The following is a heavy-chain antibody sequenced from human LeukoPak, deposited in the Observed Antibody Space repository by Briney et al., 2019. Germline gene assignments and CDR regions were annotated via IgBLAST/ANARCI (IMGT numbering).Heavy chain of an antibody. D-gene: IGHD3-16*01. V-gene: IGHV4-59*01. Sequence: SETLSLTCTVTGGSISSYYWNWIRQPPGKGLEWIGYIYYSGSTNNNPSLKSRVTISVDASKNQFSLKLTSVTAADTAVYYCTRGGWGSLIENYFDYWGQGTLVTVSS. J-gene: IGHJ4*02. CDR2: IYYSGST. CDR1: GGSISSYY. CDR3: TRGGWGSLIENYFDY.